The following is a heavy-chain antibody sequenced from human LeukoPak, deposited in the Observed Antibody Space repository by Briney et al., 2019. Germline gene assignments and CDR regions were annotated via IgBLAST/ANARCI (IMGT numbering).Heavy chain of an antibody. V-gene: IGHV3-23*01. D-gene: IGHD1-26*01. CDR3: AKDEEWDRPGGIDY. CDR1: GFPFSSYA. CDR2: IIASGGTT. Sequence: PGGSLRLSCTASGFPFSSYAMSWFRQTPGKGLEWVSSIIASGGTTYYADSVKGRFTISRDNSKNTVYLQMNTLRAEDTAIYYCAKDEEWDRPGGIDYWGQGTLVTVSS. J-gene: IGHJ4*02.